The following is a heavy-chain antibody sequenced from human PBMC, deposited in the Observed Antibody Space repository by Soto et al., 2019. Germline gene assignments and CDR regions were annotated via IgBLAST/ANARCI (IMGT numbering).Heavy chain of an antibody. CDR2: IYWDDYK. Sequence: QITLKESGPTLVKPTQTLTLTCTFSGFSLTTSGVAVAWIRQPPETALEWLALIYWDDYKRYSPSLNSRLTVAKDPSRTRLVLSMTNRDPVDTGTYVCAHSGGSERIDTFTVWGQGTMVTVSS. CDR3: AHSGGSERIDTFTV. V-gene: IGHV2-5*02. CDR1: GFSLTTSGVA. D-gene: IGHD1-26*01. J-gene: IGHJ3*01.